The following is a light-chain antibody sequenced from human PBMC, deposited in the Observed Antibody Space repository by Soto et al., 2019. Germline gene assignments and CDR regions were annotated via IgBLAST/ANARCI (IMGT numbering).Light chain of an antibody. Sequence: EIVMTQSPSTLSVSPGERATLSCGASQSINTKLAWYQHKPGQAPRLLIYGASTRAAGVPGRFSGSGFGTDFTLTISSLEPEDAAVYYCQQRSNWPPITFGQGTRLEIK. V-gene: IGKV3-11*01. CDR1: QSINTK. J-gene: IGKJ5*01. CDR2: GAS. CDR3: QQRSNWPPIT.